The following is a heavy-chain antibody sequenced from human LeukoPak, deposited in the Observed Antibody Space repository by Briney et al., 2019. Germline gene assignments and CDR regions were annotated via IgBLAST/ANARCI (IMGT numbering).Heavy chain of an antibody. V-gene: IGHV1-69*01. J-gene: IGHJ4*02. CDR3: AREAGPPSDGYKDY. Sequence: SVKVSCKPSGGTFSSYAISWVRQAPGQGLEWMGGIIPIFGTANYAQKFQGRVTITADESTSTAYMELRSLRSEDTAVYYCAREAGPPSDGYKDYWGQGTLVTVSS. CDR2: IIPIFGTA. CDR1: GGTFSSYA. D-gene: IGHD5-24*01.